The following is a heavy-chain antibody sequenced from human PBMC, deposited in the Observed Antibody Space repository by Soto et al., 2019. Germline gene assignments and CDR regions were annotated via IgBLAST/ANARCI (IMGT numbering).Heavy chain of an antibody. Sequence: QVQLQEAGPGLVKPSETLSITCTVSGGSMSGLYWSWIRQSPLKGLVWIGYVYSNGATNYNPSFKGRVTLSVDTSKNHFSLRLTSVTGADSAVYYCAREMARKIGVFDLWGPGNLITVAS. CDR1: GGSMSGLY. CDR3: AREMARKIGVFDL. CDR2: VYSNGAT. V-gene: IGHV4-59*11. D-gene: IGHD2-8*01. J-gene: IGHJ5*02.